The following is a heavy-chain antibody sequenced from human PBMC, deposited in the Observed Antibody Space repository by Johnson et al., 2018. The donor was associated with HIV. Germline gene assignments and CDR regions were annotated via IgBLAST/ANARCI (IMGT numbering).Heavy chain of an antibody. V-gene: IGHV3-30*03. CDR1: GFTFSSYG. J-gene: IGHJ3*02. Sequence: VQLVESGGGVVQPGRSLRLSCAASGFTFSSYGMHWVRQAPGKGLEWVAVISYDGSNKYYADSVKGRFTISRDNSKNTLYLQMNSLRAEDTAVYYCARSSSSGAFDIWGQGTMVTVSS. D-gene: IGHD6-6*01. CDR3: ARSSSSGAFDI. CDR2: ISYDGSNK.